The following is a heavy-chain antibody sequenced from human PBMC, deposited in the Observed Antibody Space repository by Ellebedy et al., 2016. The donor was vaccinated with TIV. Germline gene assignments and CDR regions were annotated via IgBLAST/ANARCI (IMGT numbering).Heavy chain of an antibody. CDR2: INHSGST. V-gene: IGHV4-34*01. D-gene: IGHD4-17*01. CDR3: AGGRVLMTTVTTGYYYGMDV. CDR1: GGSFSGYY. J-gene: IGHJ6*02. Sequence: SETLSLTCAVYGGSFSGYYWTWIRQPPGKGLEWIGEINHSGSTNYNPSLNIRVTISVETTNNQFPMKLSSMTAADTAVYYCAGGRVLMTTVTTGYYYGMDVWGQGTTVTVSS.